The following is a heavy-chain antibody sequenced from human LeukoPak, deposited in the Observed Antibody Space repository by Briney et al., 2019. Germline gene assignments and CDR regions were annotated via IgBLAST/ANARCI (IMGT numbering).Heavy chain of an antibody. V-gene: IGHV1-8*01. J-gene: IGHJ4*02. D-gene: IGHD1-26*01. CDR1: GYTFTGYN. CDR3: ARAVGAPRHFDY. Sequence: ASVKVSCKASGYTFTGYNVNWVRQATGQGLELVGWVNPNSGDTVYAQKFRGRVTMTRDTSISTAYMELSSLRSEDTAVYYCARAVGAPRHFDYWGQGTLVTVSS. CDR2: VNPNSGDT.